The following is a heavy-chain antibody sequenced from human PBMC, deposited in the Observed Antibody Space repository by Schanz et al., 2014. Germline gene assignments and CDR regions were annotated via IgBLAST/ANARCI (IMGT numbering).Heavy chain of an antibody. CDR2: ISPYNGNT. D-gene: IGHD4-17*01. CDR3: TRGYGDSPTDF. J-gene: IGHJ4*02. V-gene: IGHV1-18*01. Sequence: QVQLVQSGAEVKKPGASVKVSCKASGYTFTSYGVSWVRQAPGQGLEWMGWISPYNGNTNYAPKVQGRVTVPTDTSTSTVYMELRSLTSDDTALYYCTRGYGDSPTDFWGQGTLVTVSS. CDR1: GYTFTSYG.